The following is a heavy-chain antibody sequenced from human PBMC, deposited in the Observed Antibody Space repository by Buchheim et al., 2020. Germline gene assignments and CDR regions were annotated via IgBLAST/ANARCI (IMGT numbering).Heavy chain of an antibody. CDR2: IYPDDSDT. CDR3: ARHALRFSYFDF. CDR1: GYSFSNYW. Sequence: EVQLVVSGAEVKKPGESLKISCKASGYSFSNYWIGWVRQMPGKGLEWMGIIYPDDSDTRYSPSFQGPVTISAAKSISTSYPHWSSLKASDTAMYCCARHALRFSYFDFWGQGAL. D-gene: IGHD3-3*01. J-gene: IGHJ4*02. V-gene: IGHV5-51*01.